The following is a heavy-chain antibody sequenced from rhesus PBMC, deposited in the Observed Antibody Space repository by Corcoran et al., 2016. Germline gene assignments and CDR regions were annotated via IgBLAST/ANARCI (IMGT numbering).Heavy chain of an antibody. D-gene: IGHD6-25*01. J-gene: IGHJ2*01. CDR2: IDGNSAST. Sequence: QVKLQQWGEGLVKPSETLALTCAVYGGAISGYYWIGNPTPPGRGPGWVGNIDGNSASTNYNPALKNRVTISKDTSKNQFSLKLSSVTAADTAVYYCARAGYSGIWTQFDYWYFDIWGPGTPITISS. V-gene: IGHV4-73*01. CDR3: ARAGYSGIWTQFDYWYFDI. CDR1: GGAISGYY.